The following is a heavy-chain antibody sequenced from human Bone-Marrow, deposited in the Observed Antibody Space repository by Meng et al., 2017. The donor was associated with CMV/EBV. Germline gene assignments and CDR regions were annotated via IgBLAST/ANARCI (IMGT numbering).Heavy chain of an antibody. CDR2: IRYDASDR. Sequence: GGSLRLSCAVSGFTFSSYWMTWVRQVPGKGLEWVAFIRYDASDRYHADSVRGRFTISRDDSKDTLYLQMNSLTTDDTAVYYCAKDSSNWAFDYWGQGTLVTVSS. CDR3: AKDSSNWAFDY. V-gene: IGHV3-30*02. CDR1: GFTFSSYW. J-gene: IGHJ4*02. D-gene: IGHD7-27*01.